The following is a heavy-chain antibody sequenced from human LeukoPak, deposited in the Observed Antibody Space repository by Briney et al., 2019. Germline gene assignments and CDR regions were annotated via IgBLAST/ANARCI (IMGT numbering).Heavy chain of an antibody. CDR3: ARHRSYSSSSQGPDAFDI. CDR2: IYCGDSDA. V-gene: IGHV5-51*01. CDR1: GYPFTTYW. J-gene: IGHJ3*02. D-gene: IGHD6-6*01. Sequence: KIGESLKISCKTSGYPFTTYWIGWVRQMPGKGLEWMGVIYCGDSDARYSPSFQGQVTISADKSISTAYLQWSSLKASDTAMYYCARHRSYSSSSQGPDAFDIWGQGTMVTVSS.